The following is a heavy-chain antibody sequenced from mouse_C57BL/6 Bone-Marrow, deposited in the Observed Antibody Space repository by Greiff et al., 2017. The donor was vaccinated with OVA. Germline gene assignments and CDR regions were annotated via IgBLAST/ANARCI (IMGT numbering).Heavy chain of an antibody. V-gene: IGHV1-64*01. CDR3: ASSPNWDEGDMDY. CDR2: IHPNSGST. D-gene: IGHD4-1*01. CDR1: GYTFTSYW. Sequence: VQLQQPGAELVKPGASVKLSCKASGYTFTSYWMHWVKQRPGQGLEWIGMIHPNSGSTNYNEKFKSKATLTVDKSSSTAYMQLSSLTSEDSAVYYCASSPNWDEGDMDYWGQGTSVTVSS. J-gene: IGHJ4*01.